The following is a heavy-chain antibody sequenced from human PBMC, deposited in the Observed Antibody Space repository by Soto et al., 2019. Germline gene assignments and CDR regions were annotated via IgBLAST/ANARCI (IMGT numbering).Heavy chain of an antibody. Sequence: QLQLQESGPGLVKPSETLSLTCTVSGGSISSSSYYWGWIRQPPGKGLEWIGSIYYSGSTYYNPALTSRVTISVDTSKNQCSLKLSSVTAADTAVYYCARHYIVVVPAAIGPGAFDIWGQGTMVTVSS. J-gene: IGHJ3*02. CDR1: GGSISSSSYY. CDR3: ARHYIVVVPAAIGPGAFDI. V-gene: IGHV4-39*01. CDR2: IYYSGST. D-gene: IGHD2-2*01.